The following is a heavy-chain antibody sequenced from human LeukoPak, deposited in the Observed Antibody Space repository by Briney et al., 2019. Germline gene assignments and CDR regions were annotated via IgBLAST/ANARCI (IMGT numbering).Heavy chain of an antibody. CDR1: GFNFNKYA. J-gene: IGHJ6*03. CDR2: VNHSGRT. Sequence: PGGSLRLSCAASGFNFNKYAMSWVRQPPGKGLEWMGEVNHSGRTSYNPSLKSRVTISADTSKNQFSLRMTSLTAADTAVYYCARGIRGVIITTNYYNMDVWGPGTTVTVSS. CDR3: ARGIRGVIITTNYYNMDV. V-gene: IGHV4-34*01. D-gene: IGHD3-10*01.